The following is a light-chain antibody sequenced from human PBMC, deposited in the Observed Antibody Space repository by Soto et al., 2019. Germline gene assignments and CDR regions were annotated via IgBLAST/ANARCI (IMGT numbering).Light chain of an antibody. J-gene: IGKJ2*01. Sequence: EIVLTQSPGTLSLSPGERATLSCRASRSFASSYLAWYQRKPGQSPRLLIYAASNRATGIPDRFTGSGSGTEFTLTISRVEPEDCAVYYCQHYGPSTPYTFGQGTKVEIK. CDR2: AAS. V-gene: IGKV3-20*01. CDR3: QHYGPSTPYT. CDR1: RSFASSY.